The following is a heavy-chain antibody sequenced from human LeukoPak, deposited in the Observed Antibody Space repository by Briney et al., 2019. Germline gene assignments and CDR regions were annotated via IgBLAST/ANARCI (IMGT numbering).Heavy chain of an antibody. V-gene: IGHV4-39*01. CDR2: IYYSGST. CDR3: ARYSSSSGWFDP. Sequence: SETLSLTCTVSGGXISSSNYYWVWIRQPPGKGLEWIGNIYYSGSTWYNPSLKSRVTISVDTSKNQFSLQLSSVTAADTAVYYCARYSSSSGWFDPWGQGTLVTVSS. J-gene: IGHJ5*02. CDR1: GGXISSSNYY. D-gene: IGHD6-6*01.